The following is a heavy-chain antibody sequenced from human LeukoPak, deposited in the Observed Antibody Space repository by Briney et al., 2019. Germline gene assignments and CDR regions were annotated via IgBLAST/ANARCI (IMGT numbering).Heavy chain of an antibody. V-gene: IGHV4-34*01. CDR3: ARGGGVWYSGSSYYFDY. CDR2: INHSGST. CDR1: GGSFSGYY. J-gene: IGHJ4*02. Sequence: SETLSLTCAVYGGSFSGYYWSWIRQPPGKGLEWIGEINHSGSTNYNPSLKSRVTISVDTSKNQFSLKLSSVTAADTAVYYCARGGGVWYSGSSYYFDYWGQGTLVTVSS. D-gene: IGHD1-26*01.